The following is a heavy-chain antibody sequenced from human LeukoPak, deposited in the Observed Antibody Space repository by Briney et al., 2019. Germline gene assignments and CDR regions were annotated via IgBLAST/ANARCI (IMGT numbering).Heavy chain of an antibody. J-gene: IGHJ4*02. Sequence: SETLSLTCSVSGDSISYFYWSWIRQAAGKGLEWIGRISGSGSTDYNASLKSRVTMSVDTSKNQLSLKVISVTAADTAVYYCARATAGTTLFEGIDYWGQGTLVTVSS. CDR2: ISGSGST. D-gene: IGHD1-1*01. CDR1: GDSISYFY. V-gene: IGHV4-4*07. CDR3: ARATAGTTLFEGIDY.